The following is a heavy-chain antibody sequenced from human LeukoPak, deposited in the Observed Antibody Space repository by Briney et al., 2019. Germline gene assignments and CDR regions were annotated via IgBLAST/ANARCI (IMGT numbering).Heavy chain of an antibody. Sequence: GGSLRLSCAPSGHIIRVLAINGVREAPEEGRVHASPILPDPNYIYYADLVKGRFTISRDNAKNSLSLEMDSLRVEDAAVYFCARDLRHIGASDYSDCPSWGPGTLVTVSS. D-gene: IGHD4/OR15-4a*01. CDR1: GHIIRVLA. J-gene: IGHJ5*02. CDR2: ILPDPNYI. CDR3: ARDLRHIGASDYSDCPS. V-gene: IGHV3-21*06.